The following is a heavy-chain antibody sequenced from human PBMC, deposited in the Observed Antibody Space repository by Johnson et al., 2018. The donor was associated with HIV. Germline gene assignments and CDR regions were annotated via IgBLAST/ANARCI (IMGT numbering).Heavy chain of an antibody. CDR3: ARGRGYSSSNDAFDI. D-gene: IGHD6-13*01. CDR1: GFTFSDYY. Sequence: QAQLVESGGGVVQPGRSLRLSCVVSGFTFSDYYMSWIRQAPGKGLEWVSYISSSGSTIYYADSVKGRFTISRDNSKNTLYLQMNSLRAEDTAVYYCARGRGYSSSNDAFDIWGQGTMVTVSS. V-gene: IGHV3-11*04. CDR2: ISSSGSTI. J-gene: IGHJ3*02.